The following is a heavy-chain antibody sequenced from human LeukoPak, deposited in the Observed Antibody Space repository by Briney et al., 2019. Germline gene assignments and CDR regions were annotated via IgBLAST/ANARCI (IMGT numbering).Heavy chain of an antibody. CDR1: GGSFSGYY. D-gene: IGHD3-10*01. CDR3: ARLYYGSGSYYRY. CDR2: INHSGST. V-gene: IGHV4-34*01. J-gene: IGHJ4*02. Sequence: SETLSLTCAVYGGSFSGYYWSWIRQPPGKGLEWIGEINHSGSTNYNPSLKSRVTISVDTSKNQFSLKLSSVTAADTAVYYCARLYYGSGSYYRYWGQGTLVTVSS.